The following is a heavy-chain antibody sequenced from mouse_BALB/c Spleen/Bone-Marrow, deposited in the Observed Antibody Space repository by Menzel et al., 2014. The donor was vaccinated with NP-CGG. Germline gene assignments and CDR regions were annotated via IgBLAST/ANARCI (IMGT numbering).Heavy chain of an antibody. Sequence: VQLQQSGAELMKPGASVEISCKASGYTLSNFWIEWVKQRPGQGLEWLGEILPGTGSSRYNGKFKDKATFTADTSSNTAYMQLSSLTSEDSAVYYCARYDGYWYFDVWGAGTTVTVSS. CDR1: GYTLSNFW. CDR3: ARYDGYWYFDV. CDR2: ILPGTGSS. V-gene: IGHV1-9*01. D-gene: IGHD2-3*01. J-gene: IGHJ1*01.